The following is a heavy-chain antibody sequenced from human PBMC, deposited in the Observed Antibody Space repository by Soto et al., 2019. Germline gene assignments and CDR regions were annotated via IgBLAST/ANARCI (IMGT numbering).Heavy chain of an antibody. D-gene: IGHD2-8*02. V-gene: IGHV5-10-1*01. Sequence: PGESLKISCTDSGDFFTTYWISWVRQMPGKGLEWMGRIDPSDSYTDYSPSFQGHVTISAEKSRRTVYLQWSSLKASDTAIYFCAGYCTGGRCSLKDMAVWGHGTTVTVSS. CDR2: IDPSDSYT. CDR3: AGYCTGGRCSLKDMAV. CDR1: GDFFTTYW. J-gene: IGHJ6*02.